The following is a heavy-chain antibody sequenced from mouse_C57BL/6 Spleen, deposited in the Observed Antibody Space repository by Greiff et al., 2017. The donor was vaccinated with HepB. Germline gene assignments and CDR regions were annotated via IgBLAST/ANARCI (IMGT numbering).Heavy chain of an antibody. V-gene: IGHV1-81*01. Sequence: QVHVKQSGAELARPGASVKLSCKASGYTFTSYGISWVKQRTGQGLEWIGEIYPRSGNTYYNEKFKGKATLTADKSSSTAYMELRSLTSEDSAVYFCARSHSNYEGGWAYWGQGTLVTVSA. CDR1: GYTFTSYG. CDR3: ARSHSNYEGGWAY. CDR2: IYPRSGNT. J-gene: IGHJ3*01. D-gene: IGHD2-5*01.